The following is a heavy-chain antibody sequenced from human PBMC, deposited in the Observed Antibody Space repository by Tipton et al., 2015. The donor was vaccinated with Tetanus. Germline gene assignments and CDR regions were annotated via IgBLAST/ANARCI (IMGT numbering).Heavy chain of an antibody. CDR3: AKGWGSY. V-gene: IGHV3-53*01. J-gene: IGHJ4*02. D-gene: IGHD3-16*01. CDR1: DSIASHSY. Sequence: SLRLSCAVSDSIASHSYVTWVRQAPGKGLEWVSVLYSDGRTDYADSVRGRFTIIRDNSKNTLYLQMNSLRPEDTALYYCAKGWGSYWGQGSLVTVSS. CDR2: LYSDGRT.